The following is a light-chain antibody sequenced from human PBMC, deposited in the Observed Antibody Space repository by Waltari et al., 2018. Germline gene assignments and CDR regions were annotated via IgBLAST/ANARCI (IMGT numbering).Light chain of an antibody. CDR1: QSLLKSDGATH. CDR3: VQSLELPYT. CDR2: RVS. J-gene: IGKJ2*01. Sequence: IVLIQTPPSLSVAPGQSAAISRTSSQSLLKSDGATHLLWYLQKPGQTPQLLIYRVSNRFSGVPDRFSGSGSGTDFTLRISRMEAEDVGVYYCVQSLELPYTFGQGTKLEI. V-gene: IGKV2D-29*01.